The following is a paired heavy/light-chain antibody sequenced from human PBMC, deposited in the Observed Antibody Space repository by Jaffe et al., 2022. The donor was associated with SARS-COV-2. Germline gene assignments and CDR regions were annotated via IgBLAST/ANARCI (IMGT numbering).Light chain of an antibody. J-gene: IGLJ3*02. Sequence: SYVLTQPPSVSVAPGQTARITCGGNNIGSKSVHWYQQKPGQAPVLVVYDDSDRPSGIPERFSGSNSGNTATLTISRVEAGDEADYYCQVWDSSSDWVFGGGTKLTVL. CDR1: NIGSKS. V-gene: IGLV3-21*02. CDR2: DDS. CDR3: QVWDSSSDWV.
Heavy chain of an antibody. CDR2: IYYSGST. CDR1: GGSISSSSYY. Sequence: QLQLQESGPGLVKPSETLSLTCTVSGGSISSSSYYWGWIRQPPGKGLEWIGSIYYSGSTYYNPSLKSRVTISVDTSKNQFSLKLSSVTAADTAVYYCARHFLGGSEYVWGSYRYPFDYWGQGTLVTVSS. CDR3: ARHFLGGSEYVWGSYRYPFDY. J-gene: IGHJ4*02. D-gene: IGHD3-16*02. V-gene: IGHV4-39*01.